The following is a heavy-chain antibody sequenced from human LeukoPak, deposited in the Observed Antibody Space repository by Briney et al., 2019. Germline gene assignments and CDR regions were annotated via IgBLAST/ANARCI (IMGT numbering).Heavy chain of an antibody. Sequence: GASVKVSCKASGYTFTNFQINWVRQATGQGLEWMGWMDPNSGDTGYAPEFRGRVTMTRDTSISTAYMELSSAEDTAVYYCAIGGGYGKIDFWGQGTLVTVSS. D-gene: IGHD5-12*01. CDR3: AIGGGYGKIDF. CDR2: MDPNSGDT. V-gene: IGHV1-8*01. J-gene: IGHJ4*02. CDR1: GYTFTNFQ.